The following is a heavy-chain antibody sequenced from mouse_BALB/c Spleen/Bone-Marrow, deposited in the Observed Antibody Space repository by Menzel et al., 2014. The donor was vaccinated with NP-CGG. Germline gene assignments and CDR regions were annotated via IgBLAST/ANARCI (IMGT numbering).Heavy chain of an antibody. CDR3: ARDDYDDYYAMDY. V-gene: IGHV14-3*02. CDR1: GFNIKDTY. Sequence: EVKLQESGAELVKPGASVKLSCTASGFNIKDTYMHWVKQRPEQGLEWIGRIDPANGNTKYDPKFQGKATITTDTSSNTAYLQLSSLTSEDTAVYYCARDDYDDYYAMDYWGQGTSVTVSS. CDR2: IDPANGNT. D-gene: IGHD2-4*01. J-gene: IGHJ4*01.